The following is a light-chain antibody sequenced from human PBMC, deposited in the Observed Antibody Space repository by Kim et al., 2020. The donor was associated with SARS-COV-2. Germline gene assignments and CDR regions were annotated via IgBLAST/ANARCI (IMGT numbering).Light chain of an antibody. CDR2: DVS. J-gene: IGLJ1*01. Sequence: QSALTQPASVSGSPGQSITISCTGTTSDIGGYKYVSWYQQYPGKAPKLMIYDVSERPSVVSNRFSGSKSGNTASLTISGLQAEDEADYYCSSYSSSKTYVFGTGTKVTVL. V-gene: IGLV2-14*03. CDR1: TSDIGGYKY. CDR3: SSYSSSKTYV.